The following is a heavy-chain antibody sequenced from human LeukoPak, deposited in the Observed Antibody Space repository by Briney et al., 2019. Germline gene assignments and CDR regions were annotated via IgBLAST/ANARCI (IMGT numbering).Heavy chain of an antibody. Sequence: ASVKVSCKASGGTFSSYAISWVRQAPGLGLEWMGGIIPIFGTANYAQKFQGRVTITADESTSTAYMELSSLRSEDTAVYYCASGSSPSYYYDSSGPSFDYWGQGTLVTVSS. CDR2: IIPIFGTA. D-gene: IGHD3-22*01. J-gene: IGHJ4*02. V-gene: IGHV1-69*13. CDR3: ASGSSPSYYYDSSGPSFDY. CDR1: GGTFSSYA.